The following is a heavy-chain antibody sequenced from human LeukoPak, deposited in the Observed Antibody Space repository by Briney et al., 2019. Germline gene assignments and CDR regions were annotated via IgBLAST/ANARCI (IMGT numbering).Heavy chain of an antibody. CDR3: ARGNLATYYYYYMDV. V-gene: IGHV3-7*01. CDR2: IKQDGSEK. Sequence: GGSLRLSCAASGFTFSSYWMSWVRQAPGKGLEWVANIKQDGSEKYYVDSVKGRFTISRDNAKNSLYLQMNSLRAEDTAVYYCARGNLATYYYYYMDVWGKGTTVTVSS. CDR1: GFTFSSYW. J-gene: IGHJ6*03.